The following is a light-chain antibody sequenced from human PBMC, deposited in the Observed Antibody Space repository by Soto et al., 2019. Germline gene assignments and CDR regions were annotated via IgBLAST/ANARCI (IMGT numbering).Light chain of an antibody. J-gene: IGLJ3*02. Sequence: QPVLTQSPSASASLGASVKLTCTLSSGHSSFAIAWHQHHPEKGPRYLMKLNSDGSHSKGDGIPDRFSGSSSGAERYLTISSLQPEDEADYYCQTWGTGIQLFGGGTKLTVL. V-gene: IGLV4-69*01. CDR2: LNSDGSH. CDR1: SGHSSFA. CDR3: QTWGTGIQL.